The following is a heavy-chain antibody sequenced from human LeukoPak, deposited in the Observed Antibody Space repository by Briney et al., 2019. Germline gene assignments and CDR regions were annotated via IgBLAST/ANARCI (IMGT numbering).Heavy chain of an antibody. D-gene: IGHD2-2*01. CDR2: ISSSSSYI. CDR3: ARDQLRYCSSTSCQYGMDV. CDR1: GFTFSSYS. J-gene: IGHJ6*02. V-gene: IGHV3-21*04. Sequence: PGGSLRLSCAASGFTFSSYSMNWVRQAPGKGLEWVSSISSSSSYIYYADSVKGRFTISRDNAKNSLYLQVNSMRAEDTAVYYCARDQLRYCSSTSCQYGMDVWGQGTTVTVSS.